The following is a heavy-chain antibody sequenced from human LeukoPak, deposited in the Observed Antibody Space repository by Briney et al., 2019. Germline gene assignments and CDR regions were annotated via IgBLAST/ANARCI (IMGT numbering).Heavy chain of an antibody. J-gene: IGHJ4*02. Sequence: GESLKTSCKGSGYRFTNYWIGWVRQMPGKGLEWMGTIYPADSDTRYSPSFQGQVTISADKSINTAYLQWSSLKASDTAMYYCARHHISGYYYFDYWGQGTLVTVSS. V-gene: IGHV5-51*01. CDR1: GYRFTNYW. CDR3: ARHHISGYYYFDY. D-gene: IGHD3-22*01. CDR2: IYPADSDT.